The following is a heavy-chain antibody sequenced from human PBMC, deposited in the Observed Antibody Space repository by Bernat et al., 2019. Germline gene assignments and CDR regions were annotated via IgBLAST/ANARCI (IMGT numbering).Heavy chain of an antibody. D-gene: IGHD2-8*02. J-gene: IGHJ4*02. CDR3: ARGILVVVYAAFDY. CDR2: IIHTGAT. V-gene: IGHV4-34*01. CDR1: GGSLSGYY. Sequence: QVQLQQWGAGLLKPSETLSLTCSIYGGSLSGYYWTWIRQSPGKGLEWIGEIIHTGATNYNPSLKSRVAISIDTSRNQFSLNLNSVTAADTAVYYCARGILVVVYAAFDYWAQGTLVTVSS.